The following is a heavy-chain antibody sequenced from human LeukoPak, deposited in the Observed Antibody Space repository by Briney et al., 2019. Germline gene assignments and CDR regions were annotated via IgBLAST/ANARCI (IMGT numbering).Heavy chain of an antibody. Sequence: GGSLRLSCAASGFSFSTSPMSWVRQPPGKGLEWVSTMNNGPGATFYRDSVRGRFTISRDDSKSTLYLQMNSLRAEDTGTYYCAKTHYDLLDVWGQGTTVTVSS. D-gene: IGHD5-12*01. CDR2: MNNGPGAT. V-gene: IGHV3-23*01. J-gene: IGHJ6*02. CDR1: GFSFSTSP. CDR3: AKTHYDLLDV.